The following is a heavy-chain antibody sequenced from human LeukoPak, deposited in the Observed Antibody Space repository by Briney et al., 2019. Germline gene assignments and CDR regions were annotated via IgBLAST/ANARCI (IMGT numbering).Heavy chain of an antibody. CDR3: ARQAWNYFDY. V-gene: IGHV4-39*01. Sequence: PSETLSLACTVSGGSISSSSYYWGWIRQPPGKGLEWIGTIYYSGSAYYNPSLKSRVTISVDTSKSQSSLKLSSVTAADTAVYYCARQAWNYFDYWGQGTLVTVSS. CDR1: GGSISSSSYY. D-gene: IGHD1-1*01. CDR2: IYYSGSA. J-gene: IGHJ4*02.